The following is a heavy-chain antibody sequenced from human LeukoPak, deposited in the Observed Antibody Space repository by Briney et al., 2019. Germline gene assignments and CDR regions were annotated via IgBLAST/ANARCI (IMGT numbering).Heavy chain of an antibody. D-gene: IGHD1-26*01. CDR1: GFTFSSYS. V-gene: IGHV3-21*01. J-gene: IGHJ4*02. Sequence: GGSLRLSCAASGFTFSSYSMNWVRQAPGKGLEWVSSISSSSSYIYYADSVKGRFTISRDNAKNSLYLQMNSPRAEDTAVYYCARSRATYFDYWGQGTLVTVSS. CDR3: ARSRATYFDY. CDR2: ISSSSSYI.